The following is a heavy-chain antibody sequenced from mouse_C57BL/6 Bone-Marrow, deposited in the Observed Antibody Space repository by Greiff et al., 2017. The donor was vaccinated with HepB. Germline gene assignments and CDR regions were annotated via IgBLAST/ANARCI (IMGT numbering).Heavy chain of an antibody. Sequence: VQLKQSGPELVKPGASVKISCKASGYSFTGYYMNWVKQSPEKSLEWIGEINPSTGGTTYNQKFKAKATLTVDKSSSTAYMQLKSLTSEDSAVYYCASLGGFGGYPFAYWGQGTLVTVSA. D-gene: IGHD1-1*02. CDR3: ASLGGFGGYPFAY. J-gene: IGHJ3*01. V-gene: IGHV1-42*01. CDR2: INPSTGGT. CDR1: GYSFTGYY.